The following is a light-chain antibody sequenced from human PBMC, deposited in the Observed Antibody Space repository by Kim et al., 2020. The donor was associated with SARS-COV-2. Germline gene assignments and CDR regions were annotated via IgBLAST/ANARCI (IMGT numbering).Light chain of an antibody. CDR2: AAS. V-gene: IGKV1-39*01. CDR1: QSINTY. Sequence: ASVGDRVTITCRASQSINTYLNWYQQKPGKAPNLLIYAASSLQSGVPSRFSGSGSGTDFTLTITSLQPEDFATYYCQQSFRTPPTFGQGTRLEIK. CDR3: QQSFRTPPT. J-gene: IGKJ5*01.